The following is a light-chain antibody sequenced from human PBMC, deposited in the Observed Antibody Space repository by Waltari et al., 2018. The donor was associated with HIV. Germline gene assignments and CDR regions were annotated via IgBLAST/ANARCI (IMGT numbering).Light chain of an antibody. CDR1: SSAVGGYNY. Sequence: QSALTHPASVSGSPGQSITISCPGTSSAVGGYNYVSWYQQYPDKDPKSMIYDFNKPPSGVSNRVSGAKYGNTAFLTSSGRQAEDEADYYCCSYANSSNYVVFGGGTKLTVL. V-gene: IGLV2-23*02. CDR3: CSYANSSNYVV. CDR2: DFN. J-gene: IGLJ2*01.